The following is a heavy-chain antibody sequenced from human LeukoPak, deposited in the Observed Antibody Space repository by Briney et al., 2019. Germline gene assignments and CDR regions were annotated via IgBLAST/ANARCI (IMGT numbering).Heavy chain of an antibody. CDR2: IYTSGST. CDR3: ERHPKRSGYGYFDP. CDR1: GGSISSYY. J-gene: IGHJ5*02. Sequence: SETLSLTCTVSGGSISSYYWSWIRQPAGKGLEWIGRIYTSGSTYYNPSLKSRVTISVDTSKNQFSLKLSSVTAADTAVYYCERHPKRSGYGYFDPWGQGTLVTVSS. V-gene: IGHV4-4*07. D-gene: IGHD5-18*01.